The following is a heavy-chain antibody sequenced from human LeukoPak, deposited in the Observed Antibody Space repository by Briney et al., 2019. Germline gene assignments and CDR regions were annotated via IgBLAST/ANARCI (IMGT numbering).Heavy chain of an antibody. CDR2: IKPDGSRT. D-gene: IGHD2-15*01. CDR3: ARAGTIVVPDY. CDR1: GFTFSAYW. Sequence: GGSLRLSCAASGFTFSAYWMRWVRQAPGKGLVWVSFIKPDGSRTNYADSVKDRFTISRDDAQESLYLQMNSLRAEDTAVYYCARAGTIVVPDYWGQGTLVTVSS. V-gene: IGHV3-74*01. J-gene: IGHJ4*02.